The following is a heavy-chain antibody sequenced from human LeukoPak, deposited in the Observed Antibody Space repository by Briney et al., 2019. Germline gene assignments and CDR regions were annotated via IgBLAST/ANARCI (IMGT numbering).Heavy chain of an antibody. CDR2: ISSGSSYM. J-gene: IGHJ3*01. V-gene: IGHV3-21*01. CDR3: ARWRNYDGASGYYQDAFDL. D-gene: IGHD3-22*01. CDR1: GFNFNIYS. Sequence: PGGSLRLSCAASGFNFNIYSMNWVRQAPGKGLEWISSISSGSSYMSYAESVKGRFTISRDNAKNSLYLQMNSLRAEDTAVYYCARWRNYDGASGYYQDAFDLWGRGTMVTVSS.